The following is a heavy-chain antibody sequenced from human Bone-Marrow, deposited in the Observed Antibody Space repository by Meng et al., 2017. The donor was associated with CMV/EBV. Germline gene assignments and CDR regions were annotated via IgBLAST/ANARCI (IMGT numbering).Heavy chain of an antibody. Sequence: GSLRLSCAVYGGSFSGYYWSWIRQPPGKGLGWIGEINHSGSTNYNPSLKSRVTISVDTSKNQFSLKLSSVTAADTAVYYCARGSGFRSGSYYGGWGQGTLVTVSS. J-gene: IGHJ4*02. V-gene: IGHV4-34*01. CDR1: GGSFSGYY. D-gene: IGHD1-26*01. CDR3: ARGSGFRSGSYYGG. CDR2: INHSGST.